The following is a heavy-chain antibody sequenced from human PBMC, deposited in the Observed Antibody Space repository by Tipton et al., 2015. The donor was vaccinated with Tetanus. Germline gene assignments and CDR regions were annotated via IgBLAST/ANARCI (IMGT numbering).Heavy chain of an antibody. CDR1: GFSFRSYA. CDR3: TREARPAAFDY. V-gene: IGHV3-30*04. Sequence: SLRLSCAASGFSFRSYAMHWVRQAPGKGLEWVAIISHEGVDKSYADFVSGRFTISRDNSKNTLSLQMNSLRAEDTALYYCTREARPAAFDYWGQGTLVTVSS. CDR2: ISHEGVDK. J-gene: IGHJ4*02.